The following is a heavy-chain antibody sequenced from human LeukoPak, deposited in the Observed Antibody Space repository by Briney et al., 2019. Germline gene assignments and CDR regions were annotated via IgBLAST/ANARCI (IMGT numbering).Heavy chain of an antibody. V-gene: IGHV3-49*04. CDR2: IRSKAYGGTT. CDR1: GFTFCDYA. Sequence: GGSLRLSCTASGFTFCDYAMSWVRQAPGKGLEWVGFIRSKAYGGTTEYAASVKGRFTISRDDSKSIAYLQMNSLKTEDTAVYYCAKDHGSSDWYYFDYWGQGTLVTVSS. CDR3: AKDHGSSDWYYFDY. J-gene: IGHJ4*02. D-gene: IGHD6-13*01.